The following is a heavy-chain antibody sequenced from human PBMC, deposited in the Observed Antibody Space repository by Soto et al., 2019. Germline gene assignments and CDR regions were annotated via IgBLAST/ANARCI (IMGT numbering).Heavy chain of an antibody. CDR2: IYWDDDK. V-gene: IGHV2-5*02. CDR3: AHSLGPLEY. J-gene: IGHJ4*02. D-gene: IGHD7-27*01. Sequence: QITLKESGPTLVKPTQTLTLTCTFSGFSLSTSGVGVGWIRQSPGKVLEWLALIYWDDDKRYSPSLKNRLTINKGFSDNQVVLTMTNMGPVDTGTYFCAHSLGPLEYWGQGALVTVSS. CDR1: GFSLSTSGVG.